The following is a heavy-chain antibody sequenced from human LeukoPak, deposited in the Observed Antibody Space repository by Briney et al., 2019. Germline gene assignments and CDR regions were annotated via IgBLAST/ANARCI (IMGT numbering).Heavy chain of an antibody. Sequence: GGSLRLSCAASGFTFSSYSMNWVRQAPGKGLEWVSYISSSSSNIYYADSVKGRFTISRDNAKNSLYLQMNSLRAEDTAVYYCARVQGTIFGVVNLDYWGQGTLVTVSS. D-gene: IGHD3-3*01. CDR1: GFTFSSYS. CDR3: ARVQGTIFGVVNLDY. J-gene: IGHJ4*02. V-gene: IGHV3-48*01. CDR2: ISSSSSNI.